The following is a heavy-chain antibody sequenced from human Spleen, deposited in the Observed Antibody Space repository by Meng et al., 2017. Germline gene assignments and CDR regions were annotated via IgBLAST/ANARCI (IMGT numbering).Heavy chain of an antibody. D-gene: IGHD5-24*01. CDR1: GFTFSSYE. Sequence: GESLKISCAASGFTFSSYEMNWVRQAPGKGLEWVSYITTSGSTIYYADSVKGRVTISRDNAKNSLYPQMNSLRAEDTAVYYCVRGGRDGYNYFSYWGQGTLVTVSS. J-gene: IGHJ4*02. CDR3: VRGGRDGYNYFSY. CDR2: ITTSGSTI. V-gene: IGHV3-48*03.